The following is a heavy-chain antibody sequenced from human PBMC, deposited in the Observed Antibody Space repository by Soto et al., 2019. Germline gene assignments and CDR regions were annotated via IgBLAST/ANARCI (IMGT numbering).Heavy chain of an antibody. J-gene: IGHJ6*02. V-gene: IGHV3-48*04. Sequence: GGSLRLSCAASEFTFSSYSMDWVRQAPGKGLEWVSYISADSRTIYYAESVKGRFTISRDNAKNSLYLQMNSLRAEDTAVYYCAKGSYYDILTGYYPIYYYYGMDVWGQGTTVTVSS. D-gene: IGHD3-9*01. CDR2: ISADSRTI. CDR3: AKGSYYDILTGYYPIYYYYGMDV. CDR1: EFTFSSYS.